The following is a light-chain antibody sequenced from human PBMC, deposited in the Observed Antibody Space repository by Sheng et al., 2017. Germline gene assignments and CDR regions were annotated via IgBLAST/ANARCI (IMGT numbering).Light chain of an antibody. CDR1: QSISNY. CDR2: SAT. CDR3: QQHHFTPRRT. Sequence: TLMTQSPSSLSASVGDRITVTCRASQSISNYLNWYQKKPGKAPKLLIYSATNLQSGVPSRFSGSGSGTDFKLTINSLQPEDFATYYCQQHHFTPRRTFGQG. J-gene: IGKJ1*01. V-gene: IGKV1-39*01.